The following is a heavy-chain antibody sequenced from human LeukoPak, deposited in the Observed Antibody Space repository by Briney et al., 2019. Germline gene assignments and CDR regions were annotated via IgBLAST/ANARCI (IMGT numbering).Heavy chain of an antibody. CDR2: IYYSGST. D-gene: IGHD5-18*01. CDR3: ASTPDTAIPLYYGMDV. CDR1: GGSISSYY. J-gene: IGHJ6*02. Sequence: PSETLSLTCTVSGGSISSYYWSWIRQPPGKGLEWIGYIYYSGSTNYNPSLKSRFTISVDTSKNQFSLKLSSVTAADTAVYYCASTPDTAIPLYYGMDVWGQGTTVTVSS. V-gene: IGHV4-59*01.